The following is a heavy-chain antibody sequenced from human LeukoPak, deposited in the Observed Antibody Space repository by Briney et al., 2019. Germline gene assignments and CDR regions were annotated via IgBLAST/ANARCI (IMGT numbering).Heavy chain of an antibody. Sequence: SETLSLTCTVSGGSISSYYWSWIRQPPGKGLEWIGYIVYTGTTHYNPSLRSRVSMSIDTSTNHFSLSLTSVTAADTAVYYCARVDLEPTKRWFDPRGQGALVTVSS. CDR3: ARVDLEPTKRWFDP. CDR2: IVYTGTT. J-gene: IGHJ5*02. CDR1: GGSISSYY. D-gene: IGHD1-14*01. V-gene: IGHV4-59*01.